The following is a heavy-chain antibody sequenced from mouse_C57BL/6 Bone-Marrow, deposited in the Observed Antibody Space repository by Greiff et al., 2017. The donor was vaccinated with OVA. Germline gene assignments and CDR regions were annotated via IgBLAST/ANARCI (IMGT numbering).Heavy chain of an antibody. CDR3: AREIITTVVATNYYAMDY. CDR1: GYTFTSYW. J-gene: IGHJ4*01. Sequence: QVQLQQPGAELVKPGASVKLSCKASGYTFTSYWMQWVNQRPGQGLEWIGEIDPSDSYINYKQKFKGKATLTVDTSSSTAYMQLSSLTSEDSAVYYCAREIITTVVATNYYAMDYWGQGASVTVSS. CDR2: IDPSDSYI. V-gene: IGHV1-50*01. D-gene: IGHD1-1*01.